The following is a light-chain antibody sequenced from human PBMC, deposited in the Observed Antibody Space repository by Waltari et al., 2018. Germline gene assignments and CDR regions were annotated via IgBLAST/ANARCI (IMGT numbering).Light chain of an antibody. CDR3: SSYTDSTTWI. J-gene: IGLJ2*01. Sequence: QSALTQPASVSGSPGQAITISCTGTGSDVGDFYYVSWYQQHSGKAPKLLIYEFTNRPSGISSRFSGSKSGNTASLTISGLQGEDEGHYFCSSYTDSTTWIFGGGTKLTVL. CDR2: EFT. V-gene: IGLV2-14*03. CDR1: GSDVGDFYY.